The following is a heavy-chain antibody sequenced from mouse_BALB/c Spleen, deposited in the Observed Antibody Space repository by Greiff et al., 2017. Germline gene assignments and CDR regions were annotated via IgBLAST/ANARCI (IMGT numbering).Heavy chain of an antibody. CDR3: ARHDDYDFDY. CDR2: ISSGGSYT. Sequence: EVQLVESGGGLVKPGGSLKLSCAASGFTFSSYTMSWVRQTPEKRLEWVATISSGGSYTYYPDTVKGRFTISRDNAKNTLYLQMSSLKSEDTAMYYCARHDDYDFDYWGQGTTLTVSS. V-gene: IGHV5-6-4*01. D-gene: IGHD2-4*01. J-gene: IGHJ2*01. CDR1: GFTFSSYT.